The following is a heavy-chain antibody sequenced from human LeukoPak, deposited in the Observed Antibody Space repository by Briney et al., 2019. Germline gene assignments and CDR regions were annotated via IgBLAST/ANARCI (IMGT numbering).Heavy chain of an antibody. V-gene: IGHV3-15*01. J-gene: IGHJ4*02. Sequence: PGGSLRLSCAASGFTFSKAWMSWVRQAPGRGLEWVGRIKSEAYGGTTEYAAPVSGRFTISRDDSKNTLYLQMNGLKAEDTAVYYCTTDYYDSVGCSSYYWGQGTLVTVSS. CDR3: TTDYYDSVGCSSYY. CDR2: IKSEAYGGTT. D-gene: IGHD3-22*01. CDR1: GFTFSKAW.